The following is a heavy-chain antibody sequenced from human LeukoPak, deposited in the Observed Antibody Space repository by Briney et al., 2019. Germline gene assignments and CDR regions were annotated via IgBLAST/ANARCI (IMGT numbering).Heavy chain of an antibody. J-gene: IGHJ6*02. V-gene: IGHV4-39*07. Sequence: SETLSLTCTVSGGSISSSSYYWGWIRQPPGKGLEWIGSIYYSGSTNYNPSLKSRVTISVDTSKNQFSLKLSSVTAADTAVYYCASGHLNNMAGTTPYYYYGMDVWGQGTTVTVSS. CDR3: ASGHLNNMAGTTPYYYYGMDV. D-gene: IGHD1-7*01. CDR2: IYYSGST. CDR1: GGSISSSSYY.